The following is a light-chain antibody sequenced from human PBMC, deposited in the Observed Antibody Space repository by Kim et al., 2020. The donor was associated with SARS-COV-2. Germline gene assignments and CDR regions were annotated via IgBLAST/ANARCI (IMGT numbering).Light chain of an antibody. Sequence: PGQTASITCAGDKLGKKDACWYQQKPGQSPVLVIYQDTNRPAGIPERFSGSNSGNTATLTISGTQAMDEADYYCQAWDSSIAIFGGGTQLTVL. J-gene: IGLJ2*01. CDR1: KLGKKD. CDR3: QAWDSSIAI. V-gene: IGLV3-1*01. CDR2: QDT.